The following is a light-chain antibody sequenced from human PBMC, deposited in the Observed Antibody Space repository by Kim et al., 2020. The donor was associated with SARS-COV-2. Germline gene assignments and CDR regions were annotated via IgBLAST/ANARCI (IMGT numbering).Light chain of an antibody. V-gene: IGLV1-51*01. Sequence: QSVLTQPPSVSAAPGQKVTISCSGSSSNIGNNYVSWYQHLPGTAPKLLIYDNNNRPSGIPDRFSGSKSGTSATLGITGLQTGDEADYYCGTWDSSLTAVLFGGGTQLTVL. CDR1: SSNIGNNY. J-gene: IGLJ2*01. CDR3: GTWDSSLTAVL. CDR2: DNN.